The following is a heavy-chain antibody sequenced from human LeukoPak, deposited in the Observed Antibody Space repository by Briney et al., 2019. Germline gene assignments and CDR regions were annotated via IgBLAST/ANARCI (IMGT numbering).Heavy chain of an antibody. Sequence: GGSLRLSCAASGFTVSSNYMSWVRQAPGKGLEWVSVIYSGGSTYYSDSVKGRFTISRDNSKNTLYLQMNNLRAEDTAVYYCARSGGSGWYYFDYWGQGTLVTVSS. D-gene: IGHD6-19*01. CDR2: IYSGGST. CDR3: ARSGGSGWYYFDY. CDR1: GFTVSSNY. V-gene: IGHV3-66*01. J-gene: IGHJ4*02.